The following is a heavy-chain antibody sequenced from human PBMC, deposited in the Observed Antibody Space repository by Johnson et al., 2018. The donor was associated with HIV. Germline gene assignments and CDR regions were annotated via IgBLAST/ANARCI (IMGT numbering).Heavy chain of an antibody. V-gene: IGHV3-66*02. D-gene: IGHD3-16*02. CDR2: LYTGGST. Sequence: VQLVESGGDLVQPGGSLRLSCAASGFSVSTNYMYWVRQAPGKGLEWVSVLYTGGSTFYADSVKGRFTISKDNSQNTLYLQMNSLRVEDSAVYYCARAGGGYPRGGHAFDIWGQGTMVTVSS. CDR3: ARAGGGYPRGGHAFDI. J-gene: IGHJ3*02. CDR1: GFSVSTNY.